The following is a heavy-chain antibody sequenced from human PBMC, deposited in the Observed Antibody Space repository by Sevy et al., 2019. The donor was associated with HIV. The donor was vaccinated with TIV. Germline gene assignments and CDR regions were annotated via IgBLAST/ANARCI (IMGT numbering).Heavy chain of an antibody. V-gene: IGHV3-48*02. CDR3: ASEGAYYYDSSGYY. Sequence: GGSLRLSCAASGFTFSSYSMNWVRHAPGKGLEWVSYISSSSSTIYYADSVKGRFTISRDNAKNSLYLQMNSLRDEDTAVYYCASEGAYYYDSSGYYWGQGTLVTVSS. CDR2: ISSSSSTI. D-gene: IGHD3-22*01. J-gene: IGHJ4*02. CDR1: GFTFSSYS.